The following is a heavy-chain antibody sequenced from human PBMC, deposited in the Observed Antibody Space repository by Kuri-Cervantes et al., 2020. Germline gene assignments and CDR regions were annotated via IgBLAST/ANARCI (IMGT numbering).Heavy chain of an antibody. D-gene: IGHD2-2*01. Sequence: SCKASGYTFTSYGISWVRQAPGKGLEWVSAISGSGGSTYYADSVKGRFTISRDNSKNTLYLQMNSLRAEDTAVYYCARGCSGTSCYALFDYWGQGTLVTVSS. CDR3: ARGCSGTSCYALFDY. V-gene: IGHV3-23*01. CDR1: GYTFTSYG. J-gene: IGHJ4*02. CDR2: ISGSGGST.